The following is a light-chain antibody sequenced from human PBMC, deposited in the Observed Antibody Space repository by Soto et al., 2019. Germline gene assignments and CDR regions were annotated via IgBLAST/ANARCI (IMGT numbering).Light chain of an antibody. CDR1: QSVRNRY. J-gene: IGKJ1*01. CDR2: GAS. CDR3: QQYNNWPPSWT. V-gene: IGKV3-15*01. Sequence: EIVLTQSPGTLSLSPGERATLSCRASQSVRNRYLAWYQQKPGQAPRLLIYGASTRATGIPARFSGSGSGTEFTLTISSLQSEDFAVYYCQQYNNWPPSWTFGQGTKVDI.